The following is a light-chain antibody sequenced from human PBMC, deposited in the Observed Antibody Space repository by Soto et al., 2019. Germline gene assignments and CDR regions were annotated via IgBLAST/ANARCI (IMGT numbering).Light chain of an antibody. CDR2: EVT. J-gene: IGLJ3*02. V-gene: IGLV2-8*01. CDR1: SSDIGDYDY. Sequence: QSALTQPPSASGSPGQSVTISCTGTSSDIGDYDYVSWYQQHPGKAPKLIIYEVTKRPSGVPDRFSGSKSGNSASLTVSGLQAEDEADYYCQSYDSSLSGSWVFGGGTQLTVL. CDR3: QSYDSSLSGSWV.